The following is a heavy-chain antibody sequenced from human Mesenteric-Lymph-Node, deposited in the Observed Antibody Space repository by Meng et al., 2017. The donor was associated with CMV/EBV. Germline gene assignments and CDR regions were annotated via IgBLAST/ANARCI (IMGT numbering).Heavy chain of an antibody. CDR1: GGYISSSNW. CDR2: IYHSGST. Sequence: AVSGGYISSSNWWSWVRQPPGKGLEWIGEIYHSGSTNYNPSLKSRVTISVDKSKNQFSLKLSSVTAADTAVYYCARVDSGYENYFDYWGQGTLVTVSS. J-gene: IGHJ4*02. D-gene: IGHD5-12*01. V-gene: IGHV4-4*02. CDR3: ARVDSGYENYFDY.